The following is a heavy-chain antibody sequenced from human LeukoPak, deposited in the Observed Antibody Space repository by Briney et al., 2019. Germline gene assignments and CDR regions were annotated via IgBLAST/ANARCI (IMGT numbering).Heavy chain of an antibody. J-gene: IGHJ6*03. CDR3: ARDRLVGATFYYYYYMDV. CDR1: GGSIISYY. Sequence: SETLSPTCTVSGGSIISYYWSWIRQPPGKGLEWIGYIYYSGSTNYNPSLKSRVTISVATSKNQFSLKLSSVTAADTAVYYCARDRLVGATFYYYYYMDVWGKGTTVTVSS. D-gene: IGHD1-26*01. CDR2: IYYSGST. V-gene: IGHV4-59*01.